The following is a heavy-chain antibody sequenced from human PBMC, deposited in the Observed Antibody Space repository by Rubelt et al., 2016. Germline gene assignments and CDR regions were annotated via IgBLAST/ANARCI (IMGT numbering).Heavy chain of an antibody. J-gene: IGHJ5*02. CDR1: GFTFSSYA. Sequence: VQLLESGGGLVQPGGSLRLSCAASGFTFSSYAMSWVRQAPGKGLEWIGSIYYSGSTYYNPSLKGRGTISVDASKSQCSLRLRSVTAADTAVYYCARTTIFGVVIIAPWGQGTLVTVSS. CDR3: ARTTIFGVVIIAP. D-gene: IGHD3-3*01. CDR2: IYYSGST. V-gene: IGHV4-59*05.